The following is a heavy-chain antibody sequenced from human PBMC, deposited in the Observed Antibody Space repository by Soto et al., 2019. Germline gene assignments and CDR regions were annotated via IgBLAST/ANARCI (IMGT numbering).Heavy chain of an antibody. CDR1: GGPISSSSYY. D-gene: IGHD5-12*01. CDR2: IYYSGST. V-gene: IGHV4-39*01. J-gene: IGHJ4*02. Sequence: SETLSLTCTVSGGPISSSSYYWGWIRQPPGKGLEWIGSIYYSGSTYYNPSLKSRVTISVDTSKNQFSLKLSSVTAADTAVYYCATTRRDGYNFDYWGQGTLVTVSS. CDR3: ATTRRDGYNFDY.